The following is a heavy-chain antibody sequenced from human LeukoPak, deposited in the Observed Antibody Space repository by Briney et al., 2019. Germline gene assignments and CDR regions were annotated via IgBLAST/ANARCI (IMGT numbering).Heavy chain of an antibody. CDR2: IIPIFGTA. V-gene: IGHV1-69*05. CDR1: GGTFSSYA. CDR3: AGGDSGTFDY. Sequence: GASVKVSCKASGGTFSSYAISWVRQAPGQGLEWMGRIIPIFGTANYAQKFQGRVTITTDESTSTAYMELSCLSSEVTPVYYCAGGDSGTFDYWGQGTLVTVSS. J-gene: IGHJ4*02. D-gene: IGHD1-26*01.